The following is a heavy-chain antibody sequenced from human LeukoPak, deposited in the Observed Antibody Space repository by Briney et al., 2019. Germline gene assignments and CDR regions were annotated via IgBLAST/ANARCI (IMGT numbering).Heavy chain of an antibody. D-gene: IGHD3-10*01. V-gene: IGHV3-73*01. J-gene: IGHJ4*02. Sequence: LAGGSLRLSCAASGFTFSGSAMHWVRQASGKGLEWVGRIRDKANSYATTYAASVKGRFTISRDDSKNTAYLQMNSLKTEDTAVYYCTRLYYYGSGEVYWGQGTLVTVSS. CDR1: GFTFSGSA. CDR2: IRDKANSYAT. CDR3: TRLYYYGSGEVY.